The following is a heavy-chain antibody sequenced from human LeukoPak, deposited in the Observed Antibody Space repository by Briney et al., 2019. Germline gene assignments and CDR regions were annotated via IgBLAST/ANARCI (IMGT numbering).Heavy chain of an antibody. J-gene: IGHJ6*03. CDR1: GYTFINYG. Sequence: ASVKVSCKASGYTFINYGISWVRQAPGQGLEWMGWVNPNSGGTNYAQKFQGRVTMTRDTSISTAYMELSRLRSDDTAVYYCARDGSGSYFDYYYYYMDVWGKGTTVTISS. V-gene: IGHV1-2*02. D-gene: IGHD3-10*01. CDR2: VNPNSGGT. CDR3: ARDGSGSYFDYYYYYMDV.